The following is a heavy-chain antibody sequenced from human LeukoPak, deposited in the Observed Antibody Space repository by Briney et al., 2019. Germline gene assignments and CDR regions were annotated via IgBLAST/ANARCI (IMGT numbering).Heavy chain of an antibody. J-gene: IGHJ6*02. CDR2: IIPILGIA. CDR3: AKVSFVRSIKSQNSYYGMDV. Sequence: ASVKVSCKASGGTFSSYAISWVRQAPGQGLEWMGRIIPILGIANYAQKFQGRVTITADKSTSTAYMELSSLRSEDTAVYYCAKVSFVRSIKSQNSYYGMDVWGQGTTVTVSS. CDR1: GGTFSSYA. V-gene: IGHV1-69*04.